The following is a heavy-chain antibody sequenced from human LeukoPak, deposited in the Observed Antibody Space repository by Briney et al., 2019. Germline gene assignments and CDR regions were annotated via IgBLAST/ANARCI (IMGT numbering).Heavy chain of an antibody. CDR2: ISWNSGSI. CDR1: GFTLDDYA. D-gene: IGHD6-19*01. J-gene: IGHJ4*02. CDR3: AKDKSGGWDGVDY. Sequence: GRSLRLSCAASGFTLDDYAMHWVRRAPGKGLEWVSGISWNSGSIGYADSVKGRFTISRDNAKNSLYLQMNSLRAEDTALYYCAKDKSGGWDGVDYWGQGTLVTVSS. V-gene: IGHV3-9*01.